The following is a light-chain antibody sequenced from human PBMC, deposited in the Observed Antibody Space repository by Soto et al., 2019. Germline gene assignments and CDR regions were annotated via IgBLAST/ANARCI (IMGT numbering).Light chain of an antibody. V-gene: IGLV2-23*02. CDR2: DVT. CDR3: CSYAGSSTYV. J-gene: IGLJ1*01. Sequence: QSVLTQPPSASGSPGQSVTIFCTGTSSDVGGYNYVSWYQQQPGIAPKLMIYDVTKRPSGVSNRFSGSKSGNTASLTISGLQAEDEADYYCCSYAGSSTYVFGTGTKVTVL. CDR1: SSDVGGYNY.